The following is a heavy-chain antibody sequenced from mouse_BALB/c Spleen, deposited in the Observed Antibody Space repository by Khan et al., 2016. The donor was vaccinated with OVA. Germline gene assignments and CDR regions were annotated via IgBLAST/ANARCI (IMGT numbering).Heavy chain of an antibody. CDR1: GYTFTNYG. CDR2: INTYTGEP. CDR3: ARSASYWFFDV. J-gene: IGHJ1*01. Sequence: QIQLVQSGPELKKPGETVKISCKAFGYTFTNYGMNWVKQAPGKGLKWMGWINTYTGEPTYADDFKGRFAFSLETSANTAYLQINNLKNEDTATYFCARSASYWFFDVWGAGTTVTVSS. D-gene: IGHD6-1*01. V-gene: IGHV9-3-1*01.